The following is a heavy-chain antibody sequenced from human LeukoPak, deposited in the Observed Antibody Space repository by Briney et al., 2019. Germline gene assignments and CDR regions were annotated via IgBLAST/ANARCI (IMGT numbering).Heavy chain of an antibody. D-gene: IGHD5-12*01. CDR1: GYTFTSYY. Sequence: ASVTVSCKASGYTFTSYYMHWVRQAPGQGLEWMGIINPSGGSTSYAQKFQGRVTMTRDTSTSTVYMELSSLRSEDTAVYYCAVAPNYYGMDVWGQGTTVTVSS. CDR2: INPSGGST. J-gene: IGHJ6*02. V-gene: IGHV1-46*01. CDR3: AVAPNYYGMDV.